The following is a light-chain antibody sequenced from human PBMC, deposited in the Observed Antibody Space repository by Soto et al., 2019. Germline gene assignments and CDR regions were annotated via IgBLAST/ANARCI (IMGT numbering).Light chain of an antibody. Sequence: DIQMTQSPATLSSSVGDRVTITCRASQSVSTWLAWYQQRSGKAPRLLIYDASGLESGIQSRFSGSGSVTEFTLTISSLQPDDFATYFCLQHNTYPGPFGPGTRVEI. V-gene: IGKV1-5*01. CDR2: DAS. CDR3: LQHNTYPGP. J-gene: IGKJ1*01. CDR1: QSVSTW.